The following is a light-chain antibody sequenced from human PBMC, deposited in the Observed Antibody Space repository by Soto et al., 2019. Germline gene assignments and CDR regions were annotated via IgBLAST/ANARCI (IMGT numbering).Light chain of an antibody. CDR2: EVS. CDR3: SSHAGSNNYV. CDR1: SSDVGAYNY. J-gene: IGLJ1*01. Sequence: QSALTQPPSASGSPGQSVTISCTGTSSDVGAYNYVSWYQQHPGKAPKLMIYEVSKRPSGVPDRFSGSKSGNTASLTVSGLQAEDEAAYYCSSHAGSNNYVFGTGTKVTVL. V-gene: IGLV2-8*01.